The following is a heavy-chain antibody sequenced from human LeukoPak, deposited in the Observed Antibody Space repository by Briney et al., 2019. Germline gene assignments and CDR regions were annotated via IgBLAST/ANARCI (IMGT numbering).Heavy chain of an antibody. D-gene: IGHD6-6*01. J-gene: IGHJ3*02. Sequence: GRSLRLSCAAPGFTFSTYAMHWVRQAPGRGLEWVAVFTYDGSDRYYADSVKGRFTISRDNSKNTLFLQMNSLRAEDTAIYYCAREGGGRSSVSAFVIWGQGTMVTVSS. CDR1: GFTFSTYA. CDR3: AREGGGRSSVSAFVI. CDR2: FTYDGSDR. V-gene: IGHV3-30*01.